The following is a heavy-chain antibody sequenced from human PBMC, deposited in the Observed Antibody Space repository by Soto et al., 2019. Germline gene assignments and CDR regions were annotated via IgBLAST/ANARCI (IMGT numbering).Heavy chain of an antibody. CDR2: MIPILGTA. D-gene: IGHD2-15*01. CDR3: ARDAARYCSGGSCYPLDYYGMDL. V-gene: IGHV1-69*01. Sequence: QVQLVQSGAEVKKPGSSVKVSCKASGGTFSSYAISWVRQAPGQGLGWMGGMIPILGTANYAQKFQGRVTITADESTSTAYMELSSLSSEDTPVYYCARDAARYCSGGSCYPLDYYGMDLWGQGTTVTVSS. J-gene: IGHJ6*02. CDR1: GGTFSSYA.